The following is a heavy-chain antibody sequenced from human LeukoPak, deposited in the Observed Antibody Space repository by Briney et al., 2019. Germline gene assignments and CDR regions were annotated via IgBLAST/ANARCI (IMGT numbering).Heavy chain of an antibody. V-gene: IGHV1-18*01. CDR1: GYTFTSYG. CDR2: ISAYNGNT. J-gene: IGHJ4*02. CDR3: ARGNYYDSSGYYNY. D-gene: IGHD3-22*01. Sequence: ASVKVSCKASGYTFTSYGISWVRQAPGQGLEWMGWISAYNGNTNYAQKLQGRVTMTTDTSTSTAYMELRSLRSDDTAVYYCARGNYYDSSGYYNYWGQGTLVTVSS.